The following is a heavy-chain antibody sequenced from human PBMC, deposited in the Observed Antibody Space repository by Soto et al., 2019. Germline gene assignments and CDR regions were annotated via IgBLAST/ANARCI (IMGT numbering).Heavy chain of an antibody. CDR2: IRSSGDNT. CDR3: AKLPVAGSSTFDY. J-gene: IGHJ4*02. D-gene: IGHD6-19*01. CDR1: GFTFSSYA. Sequence: GESLKISCAASGFTFSSYAMSWVRQAPGKGLEWVSAIRSSGDNTYYADSVKGRFTISRDNSKSTLYLQMSSLRAEDTAVYYCAKLPVAGSSTFDYWGQGILVTVSS. V-gene: IGHV3-23*01.